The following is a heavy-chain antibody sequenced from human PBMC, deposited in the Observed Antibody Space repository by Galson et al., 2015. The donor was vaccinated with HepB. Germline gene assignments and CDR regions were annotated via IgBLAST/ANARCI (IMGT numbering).Heavy chain of an antibody. CDR1: GFIVKSSY. V-gene: IGHV3-53*01. D-gene: IGHD2-21*01. J-gene: IGHJ4*02. Sequence: SLRLSCAASGFIVKSSYMSWGRQAPGKGLQWVSTIYSGGHGYYTDSVKGRFSIYRDTNKNTIFLQMNNLGADDTAVYYCASPFCIDSNCYPLWHWGQGTLVTVSS. CDR3: ASPFCIDSNCYPLWH. CDR2: IYSGGHG.